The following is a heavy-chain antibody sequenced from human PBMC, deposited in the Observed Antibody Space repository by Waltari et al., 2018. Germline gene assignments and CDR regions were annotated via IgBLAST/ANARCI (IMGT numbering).Heavy chain of an antibody. D-gene: IGHD3-3*01. Sequence: QVQLVQSGAEVKKPGSSVKVSCKASGGTFSSYAITWVRQAPGQGLEWMGGIIPILGIANYAQKFQGRVTITADESTSTAYMELSSLRSEDTAVYYCARVVSFGVERIYYYYMDVWGKGTTVTVSS. J-gene: IGHJ6*03. CDR2: IIPILGIA. V-gene: IGHV1-69*04. CDR1: GGTFSSYA. CDR3: ARVVSFGVERIYYYYMDV.